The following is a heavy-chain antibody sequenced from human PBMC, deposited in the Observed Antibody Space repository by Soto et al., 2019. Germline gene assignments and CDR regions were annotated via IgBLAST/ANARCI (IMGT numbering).Heavy chain of an antibody. D-gene: IGHD1-26*01. CDR3: ASGGSYSKDHRYYYYGMDV. V-gene: IGHV1-69*06. Sequence: FPVNRYWKAAGGGISRDAIGWVRLDTGQGLEWMGGIIPIFGTATYAQKFQGRVTITADKSTSTAYMELSSMRSEDTAVYYCASGGSYSKDHRYYYYGMDVWGQGTTVTLSS. J-gene: IGHJ6*02. CDR2: IIPIFGTA. CDR1: GGGISRDA.